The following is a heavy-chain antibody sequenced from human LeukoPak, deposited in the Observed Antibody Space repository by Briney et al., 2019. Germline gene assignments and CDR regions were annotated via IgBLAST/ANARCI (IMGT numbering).Heavy chain of an antibody. CDR1: GGSFSGYY. Sequence: PSETLSLTCAVYGGSFSGYYWSWIRQPPGKGLEWIGEINHSGSTNYNPSLKSRVTISVDTSKNQFSLKLSSVTAADTAVYYCARECSGRGYCSGGSCYYYYYGMDVWGQGTTVTVSS. CDR2: INHSGST. J-gene: IGHJ6*02. V-gene: IGHV4-34*01. D-gene: IGHD2-15*01. CDR3: ARECSGRGYCSGGSCYYYYYGMDV.